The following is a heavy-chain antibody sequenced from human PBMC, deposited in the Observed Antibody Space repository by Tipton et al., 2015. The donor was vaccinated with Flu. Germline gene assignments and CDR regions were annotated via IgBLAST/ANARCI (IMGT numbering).Heavy chain of an antibody. CDR3: ARSQTYYYDSSGYSDAFDI. CDR1: GFTFSSYS. J-gene: IGHJ3*02. CDR2: ISSSSYI. Sequence: GSLRLSCAASGFTFSSYSMNWVRQAPGKGLEWVSSISSSSYIYYADSVKGRFTISRDNAKNSLYLQMNSLRAEDTAVYYCARSQTYYYDSSGYSDAFDIWGQGTMVTVSS. D-gene: IGHD3-22*01. V-gene: IGHV3-21*01.